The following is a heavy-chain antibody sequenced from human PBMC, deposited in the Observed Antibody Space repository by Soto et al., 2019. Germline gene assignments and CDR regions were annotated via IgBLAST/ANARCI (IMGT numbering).Heavy chain of an antibody. J-gene: IGHJ4*02. Sequence: QVQLVESGGGVVQPGRSLRLSCAASGFTFSSYAMHWVRQAPGKGLEWVAVISYDGSNKYYADSVKGRFTISRDNSKNTLYLQMNSLRAEDTAVYYYARESHPFPYLPRWPFDYWGQGTLVTVSS. D-gene: IGHD4-17*01. CDR3: ARESHPFPYLPRWPFDY. CDR2: ISYDGSNK. CDR1: GFTFSSYA. V-gene: IGHV3-30-3*01.